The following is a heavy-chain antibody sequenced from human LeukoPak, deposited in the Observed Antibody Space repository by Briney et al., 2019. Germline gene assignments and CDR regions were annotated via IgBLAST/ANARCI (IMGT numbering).Heavy chain of an antibody. D-gene: IGHD4-17*01. J-gene: IGHJ6*02. CDR2: IYHSGST. Sequence: PSETLSLTCAVSGGSISSSNWWSWVRQPPGKGLEWIGEIYHSGSTNYNPSLKSRVTISVDKSKNQFSLKLSSVTAADTAVYYCARATVTTFDYYYGMDVWGQGTTVTVSS. V-gene: IGHV4-4*02. CDR1: GGSISSSNW. CDR3: ARATVTTFDYYYGMDV.